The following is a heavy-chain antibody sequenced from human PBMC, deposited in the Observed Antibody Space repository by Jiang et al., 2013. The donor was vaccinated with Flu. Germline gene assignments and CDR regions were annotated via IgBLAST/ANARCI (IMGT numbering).Heavy chain of an antibody. CDR1: GFMFSGYG. V-gene: IGHV3-30*18. CDR3: AKDDPGLRVPFDY. CDR2: ISYDGSET. D-gene: IGHD1-1*01. Sequence: SGFMFSGYGMHWVRQAPGQGAGMVALISYDGSETYFADSVKGRFTTSKDNSKNTVTLQMNRLRVEDTAMYYCAKDDPGLRVPFDYWGQGALVTVSS. J-gene: IGHJ4*02.